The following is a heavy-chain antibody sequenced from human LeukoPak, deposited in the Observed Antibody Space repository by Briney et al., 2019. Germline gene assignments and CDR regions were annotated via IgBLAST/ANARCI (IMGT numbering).Heavy chain of an antibody. D-gene: IGHD1-7*01. CDR1: GFTVSSNY. CDR2: IYSGGST. J-gene: IGHJ3*02. V-gene: IGHV3-66*01. CDR3: ARGTNNDAFDI. Sequence: GGSLRLSCAASGFTVSSNYMSWVRQAPGKGLEWVSVIYSGGSTYYADSVKGRFTISRDNSKNTLYLQMNSLGAEDTAVYYCARGTNNDAFDIWGQGTMVTVSS.